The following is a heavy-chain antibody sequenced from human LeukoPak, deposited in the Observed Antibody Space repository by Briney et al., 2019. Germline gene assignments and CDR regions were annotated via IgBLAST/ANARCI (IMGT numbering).Heavy chain of an antibody. CDR2: ISSSSNSI. Sequence: GGSLRLSCAASGFTFSNYNMNWVRQSPGKGLEWLSYISSSSNSIYYADSVKGRFTISRDNARNSLYLQMSSLRAEDTAVYYCARGVTFDPWGQGTLVTVSS. D-gene: IGHD2-21*02. CDR1: GFTFSNYN. J-gene: IGHJ5*02. V-gene: IGHV3-48*01. CDR3: ARGVTFDP.